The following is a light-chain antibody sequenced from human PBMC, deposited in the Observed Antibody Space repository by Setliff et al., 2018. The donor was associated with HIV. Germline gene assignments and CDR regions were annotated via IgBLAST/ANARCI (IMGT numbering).Light chain of an antibody. Sequence: SALTQPASVSGSPGQSITISCTGTSSDIGGYTYVSWYQQHPGKAPKLIIYEVSYRPSGVSFRFSGSKSGNTASLTISGLQAEDEADYYCSSYTGASALDVVFGGGTQLTVL. J-gene: IGLJ2*01. V-gene: IGLV2-14*01. CDR1: SSDIGGYTY. CDR2: EVS. CDR3: SSYTGASALDVV.